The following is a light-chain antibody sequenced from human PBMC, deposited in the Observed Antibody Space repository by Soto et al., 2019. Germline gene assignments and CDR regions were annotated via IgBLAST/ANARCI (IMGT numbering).Light chain of an antibody. Sequence: EVVLPQSQDTLSLSPGERAPLSGRARQSVSIDLAWYQPTPGQAPRLLIYGASTRATGVPPTFSGSASRTEFTLTISSLQSEDLTLHYCNQYNKWPLTFAQGTKVAIK. CDR3: NQYNKWPLT. CDR2: GAS. J-gene: IGKJ1*01. CDR1: QSVSID. V-gene: IGKV3-15*01.